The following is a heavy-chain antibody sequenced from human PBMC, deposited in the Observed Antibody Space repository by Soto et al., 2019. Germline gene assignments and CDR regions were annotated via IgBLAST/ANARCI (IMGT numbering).Heavy chain of an antibody. V-gene: IGHV3-11*01. D-gene: IGHD6-19*01. Sequence: GGSLRLSCGASGITFSNYYMSWIRQAPGKGLEWVSYISSTGRTIYYADSVKGRFTVSRDNAQNSLSLKLNSLRVEDTAVYYCARSYSSGWEFDYWGQGTQVTAPQ. J-gene: IGHJ4*02. CDR3: ARSYSSGWEFDY. CDR2: ISSTGRTI. CDR1: GITFSNYY.